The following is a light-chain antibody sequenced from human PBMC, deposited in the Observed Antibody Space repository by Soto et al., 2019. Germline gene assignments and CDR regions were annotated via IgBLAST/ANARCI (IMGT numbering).Light chain of an antibody. V-gene: IGKV1-27*01. Sequence: DIPMTQSPSSLSASVGDRVTITCRASQGISNYLAWYQQKPGKVPKLLIYAASTLQSGVPSRFSGSESGTDFTLTISSLQPEDVATYYCQKYNGAPWTFGQGTKVEIK. CDR3: QKYNGAPWT. J-gene: IGKJ1*01. CDR1: QGISNY. CDR2: AAS.